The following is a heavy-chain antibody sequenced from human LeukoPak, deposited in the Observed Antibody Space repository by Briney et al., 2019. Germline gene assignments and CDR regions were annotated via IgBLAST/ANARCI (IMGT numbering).Heavy chain of an antibody. D-gene: IGHD4-17*01. CDR2: IYSGGST. J-gene: IGHJ4*02. V-gene: IGHV3-53*01. CDR1: GFTVSSNY. Sequence: PGGSLRLSCAASGFTVSSNYMSWVRQAPGKGLEWVSVIYSGGSTYYTDSVKGRFTVSRDNSKNTLYLQMNSLRAEDTAVYYCAKDLTTVTAEVGWGQGTLVTVSS. CDR3: AKDLTTVTAEVG.